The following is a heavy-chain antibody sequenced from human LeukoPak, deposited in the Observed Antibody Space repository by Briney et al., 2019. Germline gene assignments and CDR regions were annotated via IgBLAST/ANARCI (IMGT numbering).Heavy chain of an antibody. CDR1: GYTLTELS. D-gene: IGHD1-1*01. CDR2: FDPGDSKT. Sequence: RASVNVSCKVSGYTLTELSMHWVRQAPGNRVEGWGGFDPGDSKTIYAQKFQGRVTMTEDTTTDTAYKELSSLRSEAAAVYYCARELERWPAPFDYWGQGTLVTVSS. J-gene: IGHJ4*02. V-gene: IGHV1-24*01. CDR3: ARELERWPAPFDY.